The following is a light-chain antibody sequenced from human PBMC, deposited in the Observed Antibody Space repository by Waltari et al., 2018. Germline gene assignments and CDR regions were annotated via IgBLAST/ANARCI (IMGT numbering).Light chain of an antibody. Sequence: QSVLTQPPSASGTPGQRVTISCSGSTSNIGRNYVYWYQQFPGTAPKLLVYRNNERPSGVPARISGSKSGTSASLAISGLRSEDEAEYYCATWDGSLTAWVFGGGTKVTVL. V-gene: IGLV1-47*01. CDR1: TSNIGRNY. CDR3: ATWDGSLTAWV. CDR2: RNN. J-gene: IGLJ3*02.